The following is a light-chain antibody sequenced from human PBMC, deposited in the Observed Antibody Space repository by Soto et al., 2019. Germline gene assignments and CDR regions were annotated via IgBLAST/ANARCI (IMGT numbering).Light chain of an antibody. CDR1: SSDVGGYNH. CDR2: AVS. J-gene: IGLJ2*01. CDR3: CSYTSLSTVV. V-gene: IGLV2-14*01. Sequence: QSSLTQPASVSGSPGQSITISCTGTSSDVGGYNHVSWYQHSPGKAPKLILFAVSDRPSGVSHRFSGSKSGNTASLTISGLQADDEADYYCCSYTSLSTVVFGGGTKVTVL.